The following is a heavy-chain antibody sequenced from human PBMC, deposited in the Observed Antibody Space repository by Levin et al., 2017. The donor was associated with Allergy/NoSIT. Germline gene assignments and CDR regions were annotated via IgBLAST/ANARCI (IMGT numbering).Heavy chain of an antibody. CDR1: GYTFTSYG. V-gene: IGHV1-18*01. J-gene: IGHJ5*02. CDR3: ARGWVPYSSSSFPLFDP. Sequence: GESLKISCKASGYTFTSYGISWVRQAPGQGLEWMGWISAYNGNTNYAQKLQGRVTMTTDTSTSTAYMELRSLRSDDTAVYYCARGWVPYSSSSFPLFDPWGQGTLVTVSS. CDR2: ISAYNGNT. D-gene: IGHD6-6*01.